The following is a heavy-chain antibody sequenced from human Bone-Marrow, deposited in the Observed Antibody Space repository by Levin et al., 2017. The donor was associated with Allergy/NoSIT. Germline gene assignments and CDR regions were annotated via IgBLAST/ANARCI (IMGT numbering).Heavy chain of an antibody. CDR2: IFPADSDV. V-gene: IGHV5-51*01. D-gene: IGHD4-17*01. CDR3: ARRRLRGQIDF. Sequence: GASVKVSCEGSGYTFSNYWIDWVRQMPGKGLEWMGVIFPADSDVRYSPSFNGRVTILADKSVSTVYLQWSSLQASDTAMYYCARRRLRGQIDFWGQGTLVTVS. J-gene: IGHJ4*02. CDR1: GYTFSNYW.